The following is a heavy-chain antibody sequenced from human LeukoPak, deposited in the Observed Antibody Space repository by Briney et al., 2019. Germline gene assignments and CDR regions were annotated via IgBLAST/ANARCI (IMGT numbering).Heavy chain of an antibody. CDR1: GGSISSYY. Sequence: SETLSLTCTVSGGSISSYYWSWLRQPAGKGLEWIGRIYTSGSTNYSPSLKSRVTISVDKSKNQFSLKLSSVTAADTAVYYCARDSPHVAVADYWGQGTLVTVSS. D-gene: IGHD6-19*01. J-gene: IGHJ4*02. CDR2: IYTSGST. CDR3: ARDSPHVAVADY. V-gene: IGHV4-4*07.